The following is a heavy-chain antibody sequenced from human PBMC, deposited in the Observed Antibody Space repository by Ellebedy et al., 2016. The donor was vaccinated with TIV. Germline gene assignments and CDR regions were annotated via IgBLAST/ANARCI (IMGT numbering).Heavy chain of an antibody. D-gene: IGHD1-26*01. V-gene: IGHV3-23*01. CDR2: ISGSATAT. J-gene: IGHJ3*02. CDR3: AKDHNVGATGTGAGAFDI. CDR1: GFTFSSYA. Sequence: GESLKISCAASGFTFSSYAVTWVRRAPGKGLEWVSTISGSATATYYADSVKGRFTISRDNSKNTLYLQMNSLRAEDTAVYYCAKDHNVGATGTGAGAFDIWGQGTMVTVSS.